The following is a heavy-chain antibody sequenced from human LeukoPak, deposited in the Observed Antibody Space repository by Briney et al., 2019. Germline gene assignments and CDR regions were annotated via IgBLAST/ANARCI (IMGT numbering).Heavy chain of an antibody. CDR1: GYTFTSYG. CDR3: TRAIYDSSGYVYGSWAFDI. Sequence: ASVNVSCKASGYTFTSYGISWVRQAPGQGVEWMGWISAYNGNTNYAQKLQGRVTLNTDTYTSTAYMELRSQRGDDTAGSDCTRAIYDSSGYVYGSWAFDIWGQGTMVTVSS. J-gene: IGHJ3*02. V-gene: IGHV1-18*01. CDR2: ISAYNGNT. D-gene: IGHD3-22*01.